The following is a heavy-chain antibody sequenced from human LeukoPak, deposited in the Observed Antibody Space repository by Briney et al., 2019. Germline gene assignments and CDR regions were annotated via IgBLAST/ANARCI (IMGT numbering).Heavy chain of an antibody. CDR1: GFTFSTYS. D-gene: IGHD3-10*01. J-gene: IGHJ4*02. CDR3: ATPLYGSGKVY. V-gene: IGHV3-21*01. Sequence: GGSLRLSCAASGFTFSTYSLNWVRQAPGKGLEWVSSISPSSTYIYYADSVEGRFTISRDNAKNSVYLQMNSLRAEDTAVYYCATPLYGSGKVYWGQGTLVTVSS. CDR2: ISPSSTYI.